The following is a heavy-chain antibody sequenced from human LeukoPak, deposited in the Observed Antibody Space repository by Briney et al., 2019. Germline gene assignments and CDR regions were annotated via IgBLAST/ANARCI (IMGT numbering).Heavy chain of an antibody. CDR3: ARLSTGWYGHFDF. Sequence: GGSLRLSCAASGFTLSYNWMSWVRRARGKGLEWVASIKEDGSEKYYVDSVKGRFTISRDNAKNSLYLQMNSLRAEDTAVYYCARLSTGWYGHFDFWGQGTLVSVSS. CDR1: GFTLSYNW. D-gene: IGHD6-13*01. J-gene: IGHJ4*02. CDR2: IKEDGSEK. V-gene: IGHV3-7*03.